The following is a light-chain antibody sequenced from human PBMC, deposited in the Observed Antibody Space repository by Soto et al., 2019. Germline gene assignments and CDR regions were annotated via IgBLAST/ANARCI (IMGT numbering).Light chain of an antibody. Sequence: DIQMTQSPSTLSASVGDRVTITCRASQSINSWLAWYQQKPGKAPKLLIYKASSLESGVPSRFSGSGSGTEFTLTISRLQPEDFATYYCQQYDSYWTFGQGTKVEI. CDR1: QSINSW. V-gene: IGKV1-5*03. CDR3: QQYDSYWT. CDR2: KAS. J-gene: IGKJ1*01.